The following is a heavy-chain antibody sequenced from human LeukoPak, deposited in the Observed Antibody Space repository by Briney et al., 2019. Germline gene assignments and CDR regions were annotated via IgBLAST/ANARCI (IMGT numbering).Heavy chain of an antibody. Sequence: GGSLRLSCSASGFIFSSYSMHWVRQAPGKGPEWVAVTWSPGSNNYGDSVKGRFTVSRDNAKNTLYLQMNSLRAEDTAVYYCASTYSSWYIYYYYGMDVWGQGTTVTVSS. CDR1: GFIFSSYS. CDR2: TWSPGSN. J-gene: IGHJ6*02. D-gene: IGHD6-13*01. V-gene: IGHV3-33*03. CDR3: ASTYSSWYIYYYYGMDV.